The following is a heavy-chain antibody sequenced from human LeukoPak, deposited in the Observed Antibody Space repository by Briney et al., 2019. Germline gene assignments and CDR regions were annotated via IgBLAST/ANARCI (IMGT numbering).Heavy chain of an antibody. CDR2: IYYSGST. V-gene: IGHV4-31*03. CDR1: GGSISSGGYY. D-gene: IGHD4-17*01. CDR3: ATGNLGDYGRDAFDI. J-gene: IGHJ3*02. Sequence: PSETLSLTCTVSGGSISSGGYYWSWIRQHPGKGLEWIVYIYYSGSTYYNPSLKSRVTISVDTSKTQFSLKLSSVTAADTAVYYCATGNLGDYGRDAFDIWGQGTMVTVSS.